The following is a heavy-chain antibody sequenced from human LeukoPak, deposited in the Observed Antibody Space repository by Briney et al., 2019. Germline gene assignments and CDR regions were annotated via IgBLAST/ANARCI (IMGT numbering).Heavy chain of an antibody. J-gene: IGHJ1*01. V-gene: IGHV3-30*02. CDR1: GFTFSSYG. CDR3: AKDRRYYYGSGSYPEYFQH. Sequence: GGSLRLSCAAPGFTFSSYGMHWVRQAPGKGLEWVAFIRYDGSNKYYADSVKGRFTISRDNSKNTLYLQMNSLRAEDTAVYYCAKDRRYYYGSGSYPEYFQHWGQGTLVTVSS. CDR2: IRYDGSNK. D-gene: IGHD3-10*01.